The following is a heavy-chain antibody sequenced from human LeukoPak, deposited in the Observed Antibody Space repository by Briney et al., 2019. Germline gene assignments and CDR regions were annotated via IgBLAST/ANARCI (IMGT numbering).Heavy chain of an antibody. CDR3: ARAAGYYGYMDV. CDR2: IYYSGST. D-gene: IGHD3-10*01. CDR1: GGSISSSSYY. V-gene: IGHV4-39*07. J-gene: IGHJ6*03. Sequence: PSETLSLTCTVSGGSISSSSYYWGWIRQPPGKGLEWIGSIYYSGSTYYNPSLKSRVTISVDTSKNQFSLKLSSVTAADTAVYYCARAAGYYGYMDVWGKGTTVTVSS.